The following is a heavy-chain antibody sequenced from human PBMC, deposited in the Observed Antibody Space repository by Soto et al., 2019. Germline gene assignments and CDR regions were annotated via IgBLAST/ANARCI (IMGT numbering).Heavy chain of an antibody. CDR1: GGSINSSSYF. V-gene: IGHV4-39*01. J-gene: IGHJ5*02. Sequence: SETLSLTCSVSGGSINSSSYFWGWVRQPPGKGLEWIGSIYYSGSTYYTPSLRSRATIAVDTSKNQFSQKLSSVTAAATAVFYCARHYSSGSRNWFDPWGQGTLVTVSS. CDR3: ARHYSSGSRNWFDP. CDR2: IYYSGST. D-gene: IGHD6-19*01.